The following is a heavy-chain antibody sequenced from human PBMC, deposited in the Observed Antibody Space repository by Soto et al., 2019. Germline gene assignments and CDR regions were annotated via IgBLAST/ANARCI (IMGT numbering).Heavy chain of an antibody. D-gene: IGHD3-10*01. CDR1: GYAFTGYY. CDR3: ARVWSDMRIYYYYGMDV. V-gene: IGHV1-2*02. CDR2: INPNSGGT. Sequence: ASVKVSCKASGYAFTGYYMHWVLEAPGEGLEWMGWINPNSGGTNYAQKFQGRVTMTRDTSISTAYMELSRLRSDDTAVYYCARVWSDMRIYYYYGMDVWGQGTTVTVSS. J-gene: IGHJ6*02.